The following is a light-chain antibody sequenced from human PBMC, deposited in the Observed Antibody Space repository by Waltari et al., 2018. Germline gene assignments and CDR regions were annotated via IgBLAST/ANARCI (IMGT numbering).Light chain of an antibody. CDR2: GAS. Sequence: EIVMTQSPATLSVSPGERATLSCRASQSIGTNLAWYQQKPGQAPKLLIYGASTRATGIPARFSGRASGTEFTLTITSLQSEDFEVYYCHQYHNWPLTFGPGTRVDIK. J-gene: IGKJ3*01. CDR3: HQYHNWPLT. V-gene: IGKV3-15*01. CDR1: QSIGTN.